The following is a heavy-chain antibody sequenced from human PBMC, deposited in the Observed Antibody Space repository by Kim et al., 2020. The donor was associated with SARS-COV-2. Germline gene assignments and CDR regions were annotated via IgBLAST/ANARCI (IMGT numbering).Heavy chain of an antibody. CDR1: GFNFGTYA. CDR2: INSSGGST. D-gene: IGHD1-1*01. Sequence: GGSLRLSCAVSGFNFGTYAMSWVRQAPGKGPEWVAEINSSGGSTKYADSVRGRFTISRDNSRNTVYLQMTSLRVEDTAVFYCVKVKNNLLHFFDYWGQGT. J-gene: IGHJ4*02. V-gene: IGHV3-23*01. CDR3: VKVKNNLLHFFDY.